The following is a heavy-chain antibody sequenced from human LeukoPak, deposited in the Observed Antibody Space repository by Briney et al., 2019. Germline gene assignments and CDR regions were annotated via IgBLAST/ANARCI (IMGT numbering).Heavy chain of an antibody. CDR3: ARAPVAAAPPYFDY. Sequence: TGGSLRLSCAPSGFTVSSNYMSWVRQAPGKGLEWVSVIYSGGYTYYADSVKGRFSISRDNSKNTLYLQMNSLTAEDTAVYYCARAPVAAAPPYFDYWGQGPFVPVAS. CDR2: IYSGGYT. D-gene: IGHD2-15*01. J-gene: IGHJ4*02. V-gene: IGHV3-53*01. CDR1: GFTVSSNY.